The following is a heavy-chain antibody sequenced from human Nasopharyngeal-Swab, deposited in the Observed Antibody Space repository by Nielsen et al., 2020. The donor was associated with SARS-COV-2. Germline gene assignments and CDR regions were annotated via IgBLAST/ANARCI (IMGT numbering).Heavy chain of an antibody. CDR2: IYYSGST. J-gene: IGHJ4*02. Sequence: GSLRLSCTVSGGSISSSSYYWGWIRQPPGKGLEWIGSIYYSGSTYYSPSLKSRVTISVDTSKNQFSLKLSSVTAADTAVYYCARHRYYGGSYFDYWGQGTLVTVSS. CDR1: GGSISSSSYY. CDR3: ARHRYYGGSYFDY. D-gene: IGHD3-22*01. V-gene: IGHV4-39*01.